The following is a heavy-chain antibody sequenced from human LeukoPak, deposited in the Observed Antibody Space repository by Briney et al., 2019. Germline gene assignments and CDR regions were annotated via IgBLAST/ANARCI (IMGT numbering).Heavy chain of an antibody. Sequence: HPGGSLRLSCAASGFTFSSYGMHWVRQAPGKGLEWVAVIWYDGSNKYYADSVKGRFTISRDNSKNTLYLQMNSLRAEDTAVYYCARVMGADTAPESYYYYGMDVWGQGTTVTVSS. V-gene: IGHV3-30*19. CDR2: IWYDGSNK. CDR1: GFTFSSYG. J-gene: IGHJ6*02. D-gene: IGHD5-18*01. CDR3: ARVMGADTAPESYYYYGMDV.